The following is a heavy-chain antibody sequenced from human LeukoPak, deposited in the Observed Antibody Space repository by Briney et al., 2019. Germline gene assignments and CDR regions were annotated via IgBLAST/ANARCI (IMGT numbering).Heavy chain of an antibody. CDR2: ISGSGGST. Sequence: PSETLSLTCAVSGGTISSNYWWSWVRQAPGEGLEWVSAISGSGGSTYYADSVKGRFTISRDNSKNTLYLQMNSLRAEDTAVYYCAKDFRQWLVLGYFDYWGQGTLVTVSS. CDR1: GGTISSNY. CDR3: AKDFRQWLVLGYFDY. V-gene: IGHV3-23*01. J-gene: IGHJ4*02. D-gene: IGHD6-19*01.